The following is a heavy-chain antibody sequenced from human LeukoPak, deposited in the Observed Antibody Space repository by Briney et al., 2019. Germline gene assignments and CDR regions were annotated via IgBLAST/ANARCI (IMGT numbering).Heavy chain of an antibody. Sequence: GGSLRLSCAASGFTFSNAWMSWVRQAPGKGLEWVGRIKSKTDGGTTDYAAPVKGRFTISRDDSKNTLYLQMNSLKTEDTAVYYCTTTFPYYYGSGSYSFFDYWGQGTLVTVS. CDR1: GFTFSNAW. CDR2: IKSKTDGGTT. J-gene: IGHJ4*02. CDR3: TTTFPYYYGSGSYSFFDY. D-gene: IGHD3-10*01. V-gene: IGHV3-15*01.